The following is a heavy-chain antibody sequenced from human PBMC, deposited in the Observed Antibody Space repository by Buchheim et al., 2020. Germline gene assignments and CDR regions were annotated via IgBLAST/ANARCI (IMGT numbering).Heavy chain of an antibody. D-gene: IGHD3-22*01. J-gene: IGHJ4*02. CDR1: GGSISSYY. CDR3: ARGRYDSSGHYYGSRRVYYFDY. V-gene: IGHV4-59*08. CDR2: IYYSGST. Sequence: QVQLQESGPGLVKPSETLSLTCTVSGGSISSYYWSWIRQPPGKGLEWIGYIYYSGSTNYNPSVKSRVTISVETSKNQFSLKLSSVTAADTAVYYCARGRYDSSGHYYGSRRVYYFDYWGQGTL.